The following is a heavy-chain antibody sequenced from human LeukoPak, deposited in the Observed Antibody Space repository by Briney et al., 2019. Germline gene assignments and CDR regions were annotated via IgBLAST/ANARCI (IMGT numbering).Heavy chain of an antibody. J-gene: IGHJ3*01. D-gene: IGHD3-10*01. CDR1: GGSLSGYY. CDR3: ARAQELLWFGEAFLPAL. CDR2: INHSGST. V-gene: IGHV4-34*01. Sequence: SETLSLTCGVDGGSLSGYYWSWIRQPPGKGLEWIGEINHSGSTNYNPSLKSRVTISVDTSKNQFSLKLSSVTAADTAVYYCARAQELLWFGEAFLPALWGQGTMVTVSS.